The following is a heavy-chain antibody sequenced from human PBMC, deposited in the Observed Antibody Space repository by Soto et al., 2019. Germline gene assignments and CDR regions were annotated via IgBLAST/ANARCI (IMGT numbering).Heavy chain of an antibody. D-gene: IGHD4-17*01. V-gene: IGHV1-3*01. CDR2: INAGNGNT. CDR1: GYTFTSYA. CDR3: ARDSDAYGEFDY. Sequence: ASVKVSCKASGYTFTSYAMHWVRQAPGQRLEWMGWINAGNGNTKYSQKFQGRVTITRDTSASTAYMELSSLRSEDTAVYYCARDSDAYGEFDYWGQGTLVTVSS. J-gene: IGHJ4*02.